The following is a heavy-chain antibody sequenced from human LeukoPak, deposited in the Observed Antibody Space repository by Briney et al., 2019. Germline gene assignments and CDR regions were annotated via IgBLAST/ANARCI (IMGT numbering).Heavy chain of an antibody. CDR1: GYNFTNFG. J-gene: IGHJ4*02. CDR2: VSGYLKDANPAQKFYVKNT. V-gene: IGHV1-18*01. D-gene: IGHD2-15*01. CDR3: ARDLPVVALVMDY. Sequence: ASVKVSCKASGYNFTNFGISWVRQAPGQGLEWMGCVSGYLKDANPAQKFYVKNTKYAERFHDRVTMTADTSTSTAYMELSSLKFDDTAVYFCARDLPVVALVMDYWGQGTLITVSS.